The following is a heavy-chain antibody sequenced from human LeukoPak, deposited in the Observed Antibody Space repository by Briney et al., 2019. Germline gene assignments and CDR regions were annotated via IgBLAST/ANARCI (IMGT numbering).Heavy chain of an antibody. J-gene: IGHJ4*02. CDR3: ARDIREVGDSHYFDY. CDR2: IHYSGST. V-gene: IGHV4-59*01. D-gene: IGHD1-26*01. CDR1: GISITTYY. Sequence: SETLSLTCTVSGISITTYYWGWIRQPPGKGLEWIGLIHYSGSTTYNPSLKSRVTISIDTSKNQFSLHLSSVTAADTAVYYCARDIREVGDSHYFDYWGQGALVTVTS.